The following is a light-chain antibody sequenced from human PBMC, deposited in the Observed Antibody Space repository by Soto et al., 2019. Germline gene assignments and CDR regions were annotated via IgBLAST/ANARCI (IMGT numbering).Light chain of an antibody. J-gene: IGLJ3*02. CDR2: DVS. Sequence: QSALTQPRSVSGSPGQSVTISCTGTSSDVGGYKYVSWYQQHPGKVPKVMIYDVSKRPSGVPDRFSGAKSGSTASLTISGLQAEDEADYYCCSYAGSYIWVFGGGTKLTVL. CDR1: SSDVGGYKY. CDR3: CSYAGSYIWV. V-gene: IGLV2-11*01.